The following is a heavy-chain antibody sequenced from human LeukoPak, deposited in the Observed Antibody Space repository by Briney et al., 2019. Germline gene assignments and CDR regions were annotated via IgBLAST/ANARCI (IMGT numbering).Heavy chain of an antibody. J-gene: IGHJ3*02. CDR2: ISSISSYI. V-gene: IGHV3-21*01. CDR1: GFTLSSYS. CDR3: ARVPSTILRASDI. D-gene: IGHD2-2*01. Sequence: SGGSLRLSCAASGFTLSSYSMNWVRQAPGKGLEWVSSISSISSYIYYADSVKGRLTISRDNAKNSLYLQMNSLRAEDTAVYYCARVPSTILRASDIWGQGTMVTVSS.